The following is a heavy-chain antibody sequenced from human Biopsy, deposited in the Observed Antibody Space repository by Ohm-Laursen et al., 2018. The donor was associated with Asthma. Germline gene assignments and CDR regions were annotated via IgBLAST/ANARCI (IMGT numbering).Heavy chain of an antibody. V-gene: IGHV4-30-4*01. CDR3: ARVASYGDLYFGIDV. Sequence: TLSLTWTVSGAYIETPDYHWSWIRQSPGKGLEWIGFVFYSGTTHYSRSLERRLYISIDTARNEFSMRLRSLTAADTAVYFCARVASYGDLYFGIDVWGPGTTVSVS. CDR2: VFYSGTT. CDR1: GAYIETPDYH. J-gene: IGHJ6*02. D-gene: IGHD4-17*01.